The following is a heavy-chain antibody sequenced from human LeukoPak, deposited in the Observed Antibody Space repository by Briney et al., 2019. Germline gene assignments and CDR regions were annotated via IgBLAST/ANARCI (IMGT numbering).Heavy chain of an antibody. CDR2: FYYTGST. CDR1: GGSVSSNSFY. J-gene: IGHJ6*03. Sequence: PSETLSLTCTVSGGSVSSNSFYWGWIRQPPGKGLEWIGSFYYTGSTYYNPSLKSRVTISVDTSKNQFSLKLSSVTAADTAVYYCARDASAAAGFYYYYYMDVWGKGTTVTVSS. D-gene: IGHD6-13*01. CDR3: ARDASAAAGFYYYYYMDV. V-gene: IGHV4-39*07.